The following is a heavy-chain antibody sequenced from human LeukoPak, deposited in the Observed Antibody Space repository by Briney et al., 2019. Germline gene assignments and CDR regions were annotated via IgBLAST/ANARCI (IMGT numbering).Heavy chain of an antibody. CDR2: ISSSGSTI. CDR1: GFTFSDYY. J-gene: IGHJ6*03. CDR3: ARGRVAVSTPYYMDV. D-gene: IGHD6-19*01. V-gene: IGHV3-11*01. Sequence: GGSLRLSCAASGFTFSDYYMSWIRQAPRKGLKWVSYISSSGSTINYADSVKGRFTISRDNAKNSLYLQMNSLRAEDTAVYYCARGRVAVSTPYYMDVWGKGTTVTVSS.